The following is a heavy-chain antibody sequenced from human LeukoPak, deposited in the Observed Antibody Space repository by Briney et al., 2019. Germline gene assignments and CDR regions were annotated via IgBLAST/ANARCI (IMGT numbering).Heavy chain of an antibody. CDR2: MNPNSGNT. CDR1: GYAFTSYD. V-gene: IGHV1-8*01. CDR3: ARGSRPDYGSGAKTFYYYYYMDV. D-gene: IGHD3-10*01. Sequence: ASVKVSCKASGYAFTSYDINWVRQATGQGLEWMGWMNPNSGNTGYAQKLQGRVTMTTDTSTSTAYMELRSLRSDDTAVYYCARGSRPDYGSGAKTFYYYYYMDVWGKGTTVTISS. J-gene: IGHJ6*03.